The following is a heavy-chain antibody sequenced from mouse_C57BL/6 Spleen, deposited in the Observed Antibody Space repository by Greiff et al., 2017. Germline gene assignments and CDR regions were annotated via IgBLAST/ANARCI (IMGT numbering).Heavy chain of an antibody. CDR2: ICYSGST. J-gene: IGHJ1*03. D-gene: IGHD1-1*01. V-gene: IGHV3-8*01. CDR3: ARGSSYWYFDV. Sequence: EVQLQQSGPGLAKPSQTLSITCSVTGYSITSDYWNWIRKFPGTKLEYIGYICYSGSTDYTPSLKSRISITRDTSKDQYYLQLNSVTTEDTDTYYCARGSSYWYFDVWGTGTTVTVSS. CDR1: GYSITSDY.